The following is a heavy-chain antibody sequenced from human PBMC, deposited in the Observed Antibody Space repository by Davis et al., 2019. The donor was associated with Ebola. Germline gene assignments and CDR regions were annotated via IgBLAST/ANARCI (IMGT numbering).Heavy chain of an antibody. D-gene: IGHD4-17*01. V-gene: IGHV3-66*04. CDR1: ELIVSDNY. J-gene: IGHJ2*01. Sequence: GGSLRLSCAASELIVSDNYMSWVRQAPGKRLEWVSVIYRDGRTYYADSVKGRFAISRDNSKITLYLQMNNLRAEDTAVYYCARHASGDFWYFGLWGRGTLVTVSS. CDR2: IYRDGRT. CDR3: ARHASGDFWYFGL.